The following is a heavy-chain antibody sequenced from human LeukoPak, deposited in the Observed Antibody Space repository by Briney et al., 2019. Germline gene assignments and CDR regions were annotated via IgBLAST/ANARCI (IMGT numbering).Heavy chain of an antibody. CDR1: GYTFTSYY. J-gene: IGHJ4*02. V-gene: IGHV1-46*01. Sequence: ASVKVSCKASGYTFTSYYMHWVRQAPGQGLEWMGIINPSGGSTSYAQKFQGRVTMTRDMSTSTVYMELNSLRAEDTAVYYCARDKSGYLDYWGQGTLVTVSS. CDR2: INPSGGST. D-gene: IGHD3-3*01. CDR3: ARDKSGYLDY.